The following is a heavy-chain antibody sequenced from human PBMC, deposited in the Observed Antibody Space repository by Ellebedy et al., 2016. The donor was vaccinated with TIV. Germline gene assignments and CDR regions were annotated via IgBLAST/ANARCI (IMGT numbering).Heavy chain of an antibody. V-gene: IGHV3-48*01. CDR1: GFTFRSYA. J-gene: IGHJ4*02. CDR2: INAETNLI. D-gene: IGHD5-24*01. CDR3: VRDHNWAFDY. Sequence: GGSLRLXXAASGFTFRSYAMNWVRQAPGKGLEWISHINAETNLIYYADSVKGRITVSRDNAESSLFLQMNDLRAEDTAVYYCVRDHNWAFDYWGQGTLVAASS.